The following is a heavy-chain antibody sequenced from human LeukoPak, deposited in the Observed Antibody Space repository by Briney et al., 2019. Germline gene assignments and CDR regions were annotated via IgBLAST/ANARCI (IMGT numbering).Heavy chain of an antibody. CDR2: IYYSGST. V-gene: IGHV4-59*12. J-gene: IGHJ5*02. CDR3: ARDLNYYDSSGSNWFDP. CDR1: GGSISSYY. Sequence: SETLSLTCTVSGGSISSYYWSWIRQPPGKGLEWIGQIYYSGSTNYNPSLKSRVTISVDTSKNQFSLKLSSVTAADTAVYYCARDLNYYDSSGSNWFDPWGQGTLVTVSS. D-gene: IGHD3-22*01.